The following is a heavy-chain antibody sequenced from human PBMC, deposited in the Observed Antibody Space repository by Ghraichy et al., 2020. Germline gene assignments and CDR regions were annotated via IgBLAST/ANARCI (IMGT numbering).Heavy chain of an antibody. D-gene: IGHD6-19*01. CDR1: GGSFSGYY. CDR3: AREQCLVERGGMDV. V-gene: IGHV4-34*01. Sequence: SETLSLTCAVYGGSFSGYYWSWIRQPPGKGLEWIGEINHSGSTNYNPSLKSRVTISVDTSKNQFSLKLSSVTAADTAVYYCAREQCLVERGGMDVWGQGTTVTVSS. J-gene: IGHJ6*02. CDR2: INHSGST.